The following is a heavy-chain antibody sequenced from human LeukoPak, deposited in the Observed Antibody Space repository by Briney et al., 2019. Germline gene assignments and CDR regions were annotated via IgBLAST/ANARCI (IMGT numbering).Heavy chain of an antibody. CDR2: INHSGST. V-gene: IGHV4-34*01. CDR1: GGSFSGYY. CDR3: ARNLRYCSSTSCSWGLYYYYYMDD. D-gene: IGHD2-2*01. Sequence: SETLSLTCAVYGGSFSGYYWSWIRQPPGKGLEWIGEINHSGSTNYNPSLKSRVTISVDTSKNQFSLKLSSVTAADTAVYYCARNLRYCSSTSCSWGLYYYYYMDDWDKGTTVTVSS. J-gene: IGHJ6*03.